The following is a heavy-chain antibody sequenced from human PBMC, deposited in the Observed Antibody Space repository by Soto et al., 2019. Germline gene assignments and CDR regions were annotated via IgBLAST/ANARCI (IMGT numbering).Heavy chain of an antibody. Sequence: GASVKVSCKVSGYTLTELSMHWVRQAPGKGLEWMGGFDNEDGETIYAQKFQGRVTMTEDTSTDTAYMELSSLRSEDTAVYYCATVTHGQLETYYFDYWGQGTLVTVSS. V-gene: IGHV1-24*01. CDR2: FDNEDGET. CDR3: ATVTHGQLETYYFDY. J-gene: IGHJ4*02. D-gene: IGHD6-13*01. CDR1: GYTLTELS.